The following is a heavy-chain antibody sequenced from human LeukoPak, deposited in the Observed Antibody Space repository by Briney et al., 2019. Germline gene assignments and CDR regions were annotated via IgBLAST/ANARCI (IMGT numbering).Heavy chain of an antibody. CDR1: GYTFSSYG. Sequence: ASVKVSCKASGYTFSSYGISWVRQAPGQGLEWMGGIIPIFGTANYAQKFQGRVTITADESTSTAYMELSSLRSEDTAVYYCARYYYSSPHQFDYWGQGTLVTVSS. CDR2: IIPIFGTA. J-gene: IGHJ4*02. V-gene: IGHV1-69*13. D-gene: IGHD3-10*01. CDR3: ARYYYSSPHQFDY.